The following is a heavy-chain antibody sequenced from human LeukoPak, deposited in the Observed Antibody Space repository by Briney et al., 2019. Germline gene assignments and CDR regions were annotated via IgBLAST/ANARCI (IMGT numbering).Heavy chain of an antibody. J-gene: IGHJ5*02. V-gene: IGHV3-23*01. CDR1: GFTFSSYA. CDR3: ARDLGLGGYDSPGS. Sequence: GGSLRLSCAASGFTFSSYAMSWVRQAPGKGLEWVSGISGGGTTTNYADSVKGRSTISRDNSKNTLHLQMNSLRAEDTAVYYCARDLGLGGYDSPGSWGQGTLVTVSS. CDR2: ISGGGTTT. D-gene: IGHD5-12*01.